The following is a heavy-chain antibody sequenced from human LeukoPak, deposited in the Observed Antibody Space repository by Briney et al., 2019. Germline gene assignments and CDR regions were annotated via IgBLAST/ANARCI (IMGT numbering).Heavy chain of an antibody. D-gene: IGHD5-12*01. V-gene: IGHV1-46*01. J-gene: IGHJ5*02. CDR3: ARANIVATIFKFSRFDP. CDR1: GYTFTSYY. Sequence: ASVKVSCKASGYTFTSYYMHWVRQAPGQGLEWMGIINPSGGSTSYAQTFQGRVTMTRDTSTSTVYMELSSLRSEDTAVYYCARANIVATIFKFSRFDPWGQGTLVTVSS. CDR2: INPSGGST.